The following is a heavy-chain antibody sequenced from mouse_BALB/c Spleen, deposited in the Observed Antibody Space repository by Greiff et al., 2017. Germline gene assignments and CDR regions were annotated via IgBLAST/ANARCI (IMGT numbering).Heavy chain of an antibody. CDR2: ISSGGSYT. J-gene: IGHJ4*01. CDR3: ARSLPYAMDY. CDR1: GFTFSSYA. V-gene: IGHV5-9-4*01. Sequence: VQLKESGGGLVKPGGSLKLSCAASGFTFSSYAMSWVRQSPEKRLEWVAEISSGGSYTYYPDTVTGRFTISRDNAKNTLYLEMSSLRSEDTAMYYCARSLPYAMDYWGQGTSVTVSS.